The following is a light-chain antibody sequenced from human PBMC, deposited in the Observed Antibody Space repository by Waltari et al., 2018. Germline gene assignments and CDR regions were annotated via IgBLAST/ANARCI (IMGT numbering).Light chain of an antibody. Sequence: SALAHPPSVSGYPGQSIPIPWPGPDRDLVAYTYVSWSQQHPGRAPKLLLYDVSDRPSGVSDRFSGSKSGKAASLTISGLQPEDAADYYCSSYTRKNTVVFGGGTKLTVV. J-gene: IGLJ2*01. CDR2: DVS. V-gene: IGLV2-14*03. CDR1: DRDLVAYTY. CDR3: SSYTRKNTVV.